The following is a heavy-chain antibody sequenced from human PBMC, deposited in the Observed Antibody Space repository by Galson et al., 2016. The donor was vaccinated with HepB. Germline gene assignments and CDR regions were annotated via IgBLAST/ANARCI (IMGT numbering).Heavy chain of an antibody. CDR3: ARGDSLVGVGDY. Sequence: SVKVSCKASGYTFTNYGISWVRQAPGQGLEWMGWISAYNGDINYGQKFQGRVTLTTDTSTTTVYMEVGSLTSDDTAVYYCARGDSLVGVGDYWGLGTLVIVSS. D-gene: IGHD1-26*01. J-gene: IGHJ4*02. V-gene: IGHV1-18*01. CDR1: GYTFTNYG. CDR2: ISAYNGDI.